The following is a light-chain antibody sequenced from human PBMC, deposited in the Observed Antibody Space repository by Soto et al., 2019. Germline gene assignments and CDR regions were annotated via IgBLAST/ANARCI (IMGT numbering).Light chain of an antibody. CDR2: GAS. Sequence: VLTQSPGTLSLSPGERATLSCRASQTIHNNFLSWYQLKHGQAPRLLISGASNRATGIPARFSGSVSGTDVTTTISSLEPEDVEVYYGQQRSNWFLTFGGGTKVDIK. J-gene: IGKJ4*01. V-gene: IGKV3-11*01. CDR1: QTIHNNF. CDR3: QQRSNWFLT.